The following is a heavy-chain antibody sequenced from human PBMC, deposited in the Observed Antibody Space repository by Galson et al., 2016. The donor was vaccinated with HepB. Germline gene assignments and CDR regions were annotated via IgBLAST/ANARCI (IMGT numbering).Heavy chain of an antibody. D-gene: IGHD3-22*01. V-gene: IGHV3-53*01. CDR2: IYSGGAT. CDR3: AKKLDSGWHLPFGS. Sequence: SLRLSCAGSGFSVRSNYMNWVRQAPGKGLEWVSVIYSGGATSYADSVKGRFTISRDTSTNKVFLQMNSLRTEDTAVYYCAKKLDSGWHLPFGSWGQGTLVTVSS. CDR1: GFSVRSNY. J-gene: IGHJ4*02.